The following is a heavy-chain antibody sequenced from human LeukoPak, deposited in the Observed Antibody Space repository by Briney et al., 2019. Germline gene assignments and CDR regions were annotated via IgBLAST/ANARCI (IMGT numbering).Heavy chain of an antibody. CDR1: DASISGYY. D-gene: IGHD1-26*01. J-gene: IGHJ4*02. CDR3: ARDLGGIYFDY. V-gene: IGHV4-59*01. Sequence: SETLSLTCTVSDASISGYYWSWIRQPPGKGLEGIGSIHFSGSTNYNPSLRSRVTISVDTSKNQLSLKLSSVTAADTAVYYCARDLGGIYFDYWGQGTLVTVSS. CDR2: IHFSGST.